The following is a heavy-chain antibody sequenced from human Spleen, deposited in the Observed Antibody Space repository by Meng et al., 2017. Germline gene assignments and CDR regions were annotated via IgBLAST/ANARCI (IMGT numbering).Heavy chain of an antibody. D-gene: IGHD6-13*01. J-gene: IGHJ4*02. Sequence: LVHSVPEAKEPGASVKVSCTASGYTLSAYWIQWVRQAPGQGLEWMGRIDPKSDNTHYAQKFQGRVTMTRDTSISTAYMELSGLRSDDTAVYYCARDEDISAAGYLLGDFWGQGTLVTVSS. CDR1: GYTLSAYW. CDR2: IDPKSDNT. CDR3: ARDEDISAAGYLLGDF. V-gene: IGHV1-2*02.